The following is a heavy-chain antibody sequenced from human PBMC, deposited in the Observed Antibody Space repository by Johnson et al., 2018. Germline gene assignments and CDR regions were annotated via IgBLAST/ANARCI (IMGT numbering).Heavy chain of an antibody. D-gene: IGHD2-15*01. CDR2: ISSSSSYI. CDR3: ARDWVVVAATDAFDI. Sequence: EVQLVESGGGLVQPGGSLKLSCAASGFTFSNYWMHWVRQAPGKGLVWVSSISSSSSYIYYADSVKGRFTISRDNAKNSLCLHMNSLRGEDTAVYYCARDWVVVAATDAFDIWGQGTMVTVSS. CDR1: GFTFSNYW. J-gene: IGHJ3*02. V-gene: IGHV3-21*01.